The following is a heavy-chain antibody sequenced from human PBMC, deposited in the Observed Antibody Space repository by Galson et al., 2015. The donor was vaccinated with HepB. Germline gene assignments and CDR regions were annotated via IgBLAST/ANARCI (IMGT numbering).Heavy chain of an antibody. J-gene: IGHJ3*02. D-gene: IGHD1-26*01. CDR1: GFTFSSYG. Sequence: SLRLSCAASGFTFSSYGMHWVRQAPGKGLEWVAVISYDGSNKYYADSVKGRFTISRDNSKNTLYLQMNSLRAEDTAVYYCAKAQSSLGARDAFDIWGQGTMVTVSS. CDR2: ISYDGSNK. V-gene: IGHV3-30*18. CDR3: AKAQSSLGARDAFDI.